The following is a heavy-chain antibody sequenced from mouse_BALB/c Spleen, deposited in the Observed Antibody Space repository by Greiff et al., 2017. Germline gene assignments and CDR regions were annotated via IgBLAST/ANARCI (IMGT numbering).Heavy chain of an antibody. CDR3: TSRYDEDWIAY. Sequence: QVQLKESGAELVRPGPSVKMSCKAAGYTFTNYWIGWVKQRPGHGLEWIGDIYPGGGYTNYNEKFKGKATLTADTSSSTAYMQLSSLTSEDSAIYYCTSRYDEDWIAYWGQGTLVTVSA. CDR1: GYTFTNYW. J-gene: IGHJ3*01. D-gene: IGHD2-14*01. V-gene: IGHV1-63*02. CDR2: IYPGGGYT.